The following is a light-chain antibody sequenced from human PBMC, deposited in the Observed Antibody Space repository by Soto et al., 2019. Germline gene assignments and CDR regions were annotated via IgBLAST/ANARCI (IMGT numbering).Light chain of an antibody. Sequence: QAVLTQPASVSGSPGQSITISCTGTSSDVGGYNYVSWYQQHPGKAPKLMIYDVSNRPSGVSNRFSGSKSGNTASLTISGLQAEDEADYYCCSYTTSSTVLFGGGTQLTVL. V-gene: IGLV2-14*03. CDR3: CSYTTSSTVL. CDR2: DVS. CDR1: SSDVGGYNY. J-gene: IGLJ2*01.